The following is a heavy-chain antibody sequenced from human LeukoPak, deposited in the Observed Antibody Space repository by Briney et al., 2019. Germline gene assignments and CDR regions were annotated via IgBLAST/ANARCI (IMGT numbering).Heavy chain of an antibody. J-gene: IGHJ5*02. CDR2: IYSSGST. CDR1: GGSISGSY. V-gene: IGHV4-4*07. CDR3: ARDPNFAL. Sequence: SETLSLTCTVSGGSISGSYWSWIRQPAGKGLEWIGRIYSSGSTNYNYNPSLKSRVTMSVDTSKNQFSLKLSSVTAADTAVYYCARDPNFALWGQGTLVTVSS.